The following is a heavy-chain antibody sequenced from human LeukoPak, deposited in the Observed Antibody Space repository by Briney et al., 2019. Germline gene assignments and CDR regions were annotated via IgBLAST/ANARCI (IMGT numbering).Heavy chain of an antibody. D-gene: IGHD3-9*01. CDR3: TRDLNWLLFDY. Sequence: GGSLRLSCAASGFTSSNYVMHWVRQAPGKGLVWVSRLSTDEITSYADSVKGRFTISRDNAKNTLYLQMNSLRAEDTAVYYCTRDLNWLLFDYWGQGTLVSVSS. V-gene: IGHV3-74*01. CDR2: LSTDEIT. J-gene: IGHJ4*02. CDR1: GFTSSNYV.